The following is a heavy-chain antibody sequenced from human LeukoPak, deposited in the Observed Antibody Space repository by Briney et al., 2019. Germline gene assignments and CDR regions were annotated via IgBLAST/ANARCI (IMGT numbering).Heavy chain of an antibody. Sequence: SETLSLTCAVYGGSFSGYYWSWIRQPPGKGLEWIGEINHSGSTNYNPSLKSRVTISVDTSKNQFSLKLSSVTAADTAVYYCARVGDKYYYGSGSYFRWFDPWGQGTLVTVSS. CDR1: GGSFSGYY. V-gene: IGHV4-34*01. CDR2: INHSGST. D-gene: IGHD3-10*01. J-gene: IGHJ5*02. CDR3: ARVGDKYYYGSGSYFRWFDP.